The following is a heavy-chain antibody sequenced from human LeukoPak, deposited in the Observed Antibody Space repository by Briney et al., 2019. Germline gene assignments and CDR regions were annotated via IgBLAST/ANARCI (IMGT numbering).Heavy chain of an antibody. V-gene: IGHV1-8*01. J-gene: IGHJ6*02. D-gene: IGHD3-22*01. CDR1: GYTFTNYE. CDR3: ARVAYYYDSAVKSLKFFYGMDV. CDR2: MNPSSGNT. Sequence: ASVKVSCKASGYTFTNYEINWVRQGTGQGLEWLGLMNPSSGNTGYAQKFQGRVTMTRDTSISTAYMELSSLRSEDTAVYYCARVAYYYDSAVKSLKFFYGMDVWGQGTTVTVSS.